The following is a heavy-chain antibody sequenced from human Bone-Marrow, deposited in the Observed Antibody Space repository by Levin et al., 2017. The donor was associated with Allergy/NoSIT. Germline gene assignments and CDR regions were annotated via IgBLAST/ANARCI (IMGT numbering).Heavy chain of an antibody. D-gene: IGHD2-15*01. CDR1: GGTFSSHG. CDR3: ARLTGDCSGGACLSRYFYYYMVV. CDR2: IIPIFGPP. J-gene: IGHJ6*03. V-gene: IGHV1-69*13. Sequence: SVKVSCKASGGTFSSHGIAWVRQAPGQGLEWMGGIIPIFGPPNYAQKFQGRVTISADESTNTAYMELSSLRSDDTAVFYCARLTGDCSGGACLSRYFYYYMVVWGKGTTVTVSS.